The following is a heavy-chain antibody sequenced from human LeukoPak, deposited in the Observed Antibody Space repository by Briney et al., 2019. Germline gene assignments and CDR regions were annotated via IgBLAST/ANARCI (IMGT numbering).Heavy chain of an antibody. CDR2: ISHSGST. V-gene: IGHV4-34*01. Sequence: PSETLSLTCAVYGGSFSGYYWSWIRQPPGKGLEWIGEISHSGSTNYNPSLKSRVTISVDTSKNQFSLKLSSVTAADTAVYYCASCIAAAGANWFDPWGQGTLVTVSS. J-gene: IGHJ5*02. D-gene: IGHD6-13*01. CDR3: ASCIAAAGANWFDP. CDR1: GGSFSGYY.